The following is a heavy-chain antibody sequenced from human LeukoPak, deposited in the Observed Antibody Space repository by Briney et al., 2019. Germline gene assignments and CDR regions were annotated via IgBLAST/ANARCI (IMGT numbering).Heavy chain of an antibody. CDR2: IDYIVST. Sequence: PSETLSLTCTVSGASISSYYWGWIRQPPGKGLELIGYIDYIVSTNYNPSLKSRFTISVDTSRNQFSLKLSSVNAADTAVYYCARERGGSSWNGPYYFDYWGQGTMVTVSS. CDR3: ARERGGSSWNGPYYFDY. J-gene: IGHJ4*02. CDR1: GASISSYY. V-gene: IGHV4-59*01. D-gene: IGHD6-13*01.